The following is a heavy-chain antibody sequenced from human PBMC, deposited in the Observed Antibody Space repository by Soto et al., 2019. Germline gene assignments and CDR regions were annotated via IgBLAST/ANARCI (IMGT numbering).Heavy chain of an antibody. Sequence: GGSLRLSCAASGFTFSSYAMSWVRQALGKGLEWVSAISGSGGSTYYADSVKGRFTISRDNSKNTLYLQMNSLRAEDTAVYYCAKGGSGIYDFWSGYYPHPFDYWGQGTLVTVSS. CDR1: GFTFSSYA. V-gene: IGHV3-23*01. CDR2: ISGSGGST. CDR3: AKGGSGIYDFWSGYYPHPFDY. J-gene: IGHJ4*02. D-gene: IGHD3-3*01.